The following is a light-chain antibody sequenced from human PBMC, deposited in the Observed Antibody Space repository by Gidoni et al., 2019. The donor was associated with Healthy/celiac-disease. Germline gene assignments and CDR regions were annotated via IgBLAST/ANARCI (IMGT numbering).Light chain of an antibody. CDR2: SNN. CDR1: RSNIGSNT. CDR3: AAWDDSLNAI. V-gene: IGLV1-44*01. J-gene: IGLJ2*01. Sequence: QSVLTQPPSASGTHGQRVTISCSGSRSNIGSNTVNWYQQLPVTAPNPLIYSNNQRPSGVPDLFSGSKSGTSASLALSGLQSEDEADYYCAAWDDSLNAIFGGGTKLTVL.